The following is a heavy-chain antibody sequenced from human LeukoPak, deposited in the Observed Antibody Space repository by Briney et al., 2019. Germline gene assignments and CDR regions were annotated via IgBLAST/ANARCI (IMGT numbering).Heavy chain of an antibody. V-gene: IGHV4-59*01. CDR3: ARVQSSVGKNYYYYYGMDV. Sequence: SETLSLTCTVSGGSISSYYWSWIRQPPGKGLEWIGYIYYSGSTNYNPSLKSRVTISVDTSKNQFSLKLSSVTAADTAVYYCARVQSSVGKNYYYYYGMDVWGQGTTVTVSS. CDR1: GGSISSYY. D-gene: IGHD6-19*01. CDR2: IYYSGST. J-gene: IGHJ6*02.